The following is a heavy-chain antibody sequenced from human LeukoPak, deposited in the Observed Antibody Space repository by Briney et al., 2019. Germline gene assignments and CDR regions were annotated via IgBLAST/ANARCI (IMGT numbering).Heavy chain of an antibody. CDR3: ARGLIAAAGLFDY. J-gene: IGHJ4*02. Sequence: SVKVSCMASGGTFSSYAISWVRQAPGQGLEWMGGIIPIFGTANYAQKFQGRVTITTDESTSTAYMELSSLRSEDTAVYYCARGLIAAAGLFDYWGQGTLVTVSS. D-gene: IGHD6-13*01. V-gene: IGHV1-69*05. CDR1: GGTFSSYA. CDR2: IIPIFGTA.